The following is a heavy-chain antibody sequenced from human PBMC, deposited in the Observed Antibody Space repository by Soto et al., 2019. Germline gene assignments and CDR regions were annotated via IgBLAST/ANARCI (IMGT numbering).Heavy chain of an antibody. CDR3: ARDLLYYYDSSGYAY. V-gene: IGHV1-69*04. D-gene: IGHD3-22*01. Sequence: SVKVSCKASGGTFSSYTISWVRQAPGQGLEWMGRIIPILGIANYAQKFQGRVTITADKSTSTAYMELSSLRSEDTALYYCARDLLYYYDSSGYAYWGQGTLVTVSS. CDR2: IIPILGIA. CDR1: GGTFSSYT. J-gene: IGHJ4*02.